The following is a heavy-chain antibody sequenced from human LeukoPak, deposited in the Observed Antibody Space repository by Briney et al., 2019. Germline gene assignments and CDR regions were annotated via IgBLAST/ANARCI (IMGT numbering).Heavy chain of an antibody. Sequence: PGGSLRLSCAASGFTFSSYGMHWVRQAPGKGLEWVAVIWYDGNIKYYADFVKGRFTISRDNSKNTLYLQLNSLRAEDTAVYNCARDRGSREDGMDVWGQGTTVTVSS. CDR3: ARDRGSREDGMDV. D-gene: IGHD1-26*01. J-gene: IGHJ6*02. CDR1: GFTFSSYG. V-gene: IGHV3-33*01. CDR2: IWYDGNIK.